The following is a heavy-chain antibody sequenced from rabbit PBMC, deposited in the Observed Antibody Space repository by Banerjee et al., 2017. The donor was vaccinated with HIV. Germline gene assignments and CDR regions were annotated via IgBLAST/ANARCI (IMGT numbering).Heavy chain of an antibody. CDR2: IDTGSGYT. V-gene: IGHV1S40*01. CDR1: GFSFSGSYW. J-gene: IGHJ4*01. D-gene: IGHD3-1*01. CDR3: ARLWADTRGNLNL. Sequence: QSLEESGGGLVKPGASLTLTCTASGFSFSGSYWICWVRQAPGKGLEWIGCIDTGSGYTYYASWAKGRFTISKTSSTTVTLQMTSLTAADTATYFCARLWADTRGNLNLWGPGTLVTVS.